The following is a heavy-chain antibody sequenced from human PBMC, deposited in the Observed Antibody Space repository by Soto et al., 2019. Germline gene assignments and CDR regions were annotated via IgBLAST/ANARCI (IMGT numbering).Heavy chain of an antibody. J-gene: IGHJ4*02. CDR2: IIPIFGTA. Sequence: QEQLVQSGAEVKKPGSSVKVSCKASGGIFSSYAISWVRQAPGQGLEWMGGIIPIFGTANYAQKFQGRVKITAHESTNTAYMDLSSLKSEDTAIYYCARGGSGYVWFNEFWGQGTLVTVAS. CDR3: ARGGSGYVWFNEF. V-gene: IGHV1-69*01. D-gene: IGHD3-22*01. CDR1: GGIFSSYA.